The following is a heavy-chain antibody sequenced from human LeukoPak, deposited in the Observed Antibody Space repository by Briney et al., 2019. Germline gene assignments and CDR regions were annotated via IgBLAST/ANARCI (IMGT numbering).Heavy chain of an antibody. CDR3: ALYTNYYYGMDV. J-gene: IGHJ6*02. CDR1: GYTFTTNG. V-gene: IGHV1-18*01. Sequence: ASVKVSCKASGYTFTTNGISWVRQAPGQGLEWMGWISAYNGNTNYAQKLQGRVTMTTDTSTSTAYMELRSLRSDDTAVYYCALYTNYYYGMDVWGQGTTVTVSS. D-gene: IGHD2-2*02. CDR2: ISAYNGNT.